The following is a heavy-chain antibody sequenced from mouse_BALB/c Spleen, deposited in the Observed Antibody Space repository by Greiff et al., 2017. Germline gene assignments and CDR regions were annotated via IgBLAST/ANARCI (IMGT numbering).Heavy chain of an antibody. CDR2: IWAGGST. CDR3: ARDHGYDWFFAY. Sequence: VKVVESGPGLVAPSQSLSITCTVSGFSLTSYGVHWVRQPPGKGLEWLGVIWAGGSTNYNSALMSRLSISKDNSKSQVFLKMNSLQTDDTAMYYCARDHGYDWFFAYWGQGTLVTVSA. V-gene: IGHV2-9*02. J-gene: IGHJ3*01. D-gene: IGHD2-2*01. CDR1: GFSLTSYG.